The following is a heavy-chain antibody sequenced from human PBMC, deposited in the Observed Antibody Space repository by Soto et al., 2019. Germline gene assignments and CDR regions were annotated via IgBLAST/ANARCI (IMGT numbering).Heavy chain of an antibody. Sequence: SETLSLTCTVSGGSISSSSYYWGWIRQPPGKGLEWIGSIYYSGSTHYNPSLQSRVTISVDTSKNQFSLKLSSVTAADTAVYYCASGYNTVMVRGNFDYWGQGTLVTVSS. D-gene: IGHD5-18*01. CDR3: ASGYNTVMVRGNFDY. V-gene: IGHV4-39*01. CDR1: GGSISSSSYY. J-gene: IGHJ4*02. CDR2: IYYSGST.